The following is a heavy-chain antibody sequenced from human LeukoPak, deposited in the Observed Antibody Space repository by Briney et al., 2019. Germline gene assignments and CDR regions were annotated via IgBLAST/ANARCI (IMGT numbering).Heavy chain of an antibody. V-gene: IGHV1-69*13. CDR1: GGTFSSYA. J-gene: IGHJ4*02. Sequence: ASVKVSCKASGGTFSSYAISWVRQAPGQGLEWMGGIIPIFGTANYAQKFQGRVTITADESTSTAYMELSSLRSEDTAVYYCARGQNDYSNYGFDYWGQGTLVTVSS. CDR3: ARGQNDYSNYGFDY. CDR2: IIPIFGTA. D-gene: IGHD4-11*01.